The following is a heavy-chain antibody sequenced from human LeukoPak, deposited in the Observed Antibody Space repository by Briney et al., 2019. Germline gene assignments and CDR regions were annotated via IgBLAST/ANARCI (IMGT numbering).Heavy chain of an antibody. J-gene: IGHJ4*02. CDR3: ARDSSGYQ. V-gene: IGHV3-7*01. CDR1: GFTFSTYW. Sequence: PGGSLRLSCAASGFTFSTYWMSWVRQAPGKGLEWVANIKEDGSEKYYGDSVKGRFTISRDNAKNSMYLQMNSLRAEDTAVYYCARDSSGYQWGQGTLVTVSS. D-gene: IGHD3-22*01. CDR2: IKEDGSEK.